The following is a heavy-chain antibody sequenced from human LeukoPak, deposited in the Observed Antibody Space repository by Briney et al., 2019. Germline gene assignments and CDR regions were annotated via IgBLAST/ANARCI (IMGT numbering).Heavy chain of an antibody. J-gene: IGHJ4*02. CDR2: IYYSGST. Sequence: SETLSLTCTVSGGSISSSSYYWGWIRQPPGKGLEWIGSIYYSGSTNYNPSLKSRVTISVDTSKNQFSLKLSSVTAADTAVYYCARGSGAHFGYWGQGTLVTVSS. D-gene: IGHD1-26*01. CDR1: GGSISSSSYY. V-gene: IGHV4-39*07. CDR3: ARGSGAHFGY.